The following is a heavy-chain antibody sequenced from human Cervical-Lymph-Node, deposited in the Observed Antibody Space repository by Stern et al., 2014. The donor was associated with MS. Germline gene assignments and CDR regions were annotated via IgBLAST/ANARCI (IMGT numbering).Heavy chain of an antibody. Sequence: VPLVESGAEVKKPGASVKVSCKASGYTFTSYYMHWVRQAPGQGLEWMGIINPSGGSTSYAQKFQGRVTMTRDTSTSTVYMELSSLRSEDTAVYYCARETGTYCGGDCLDYWGQGTLVTVSS. J-gene: IGHJ4*02. CDR3: ARETGTYCGGDCLDY. CDR1: GYTFTSYY. CDR2: INPSGGST. D-gene: IGHD2-21*02. V-gene: IGHV1-46*03.